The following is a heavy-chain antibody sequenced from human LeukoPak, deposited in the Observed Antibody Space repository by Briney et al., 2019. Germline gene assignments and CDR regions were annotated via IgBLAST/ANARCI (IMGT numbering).Heavy chain of an antibody. D-gene: IGHD3-22*01. CDR2: VYYSGST. CDR1: GGSISSGDYY. Sequence: SETLSLTCTVSGGSISSGDYYWSWIRQPPGKGLEWIGFVYYSGSTSYNPSLKSRVTISLDTSKNYFSLKLTSVTAADTAMYYCARGDYYDSSGYYYHWGQGTLVTVSS. V-gene: IGHV4-30-4*08. J-gene: IGHJ5*02. CDR3: ARGDYYDSSGYYYH.